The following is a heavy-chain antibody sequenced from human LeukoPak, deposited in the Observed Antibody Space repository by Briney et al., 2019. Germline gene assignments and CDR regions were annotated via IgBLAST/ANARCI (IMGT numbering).Heavy chain of an antibody. CDR2: IDPNSGGT. Sequence: ASVKVSCKASGYTFTGKFIHWVRQAPGQGLEWMGWIDPNSGGTDYAQKFRGRVTMTRDTSTSTAYMDLSSLISDDTAVYYCARDHEGLAYFDYWGQGTLVTVSS. CDR3: ARDHEGLAYFDY. V-gene: IGHV1-2*02. J-gene: IGHJ4*02. D-gene: IGHD3/OR15-3a*01. CDR1: GYTFTGKF.